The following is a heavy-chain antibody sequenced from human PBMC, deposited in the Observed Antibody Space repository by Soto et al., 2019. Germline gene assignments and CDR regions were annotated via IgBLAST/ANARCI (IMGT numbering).Heavy chain of an antibody. V-gene: IGHV3-64*01. CDR2: ITSNGGNT. CDR1: GFTFSSYA. Sequence: EVQLVESGGGLVQPGGSLRLSCAASGFTFSSYAMHLVRQAPGKGLEYVSDITSNGGNTDYASSVKGRFTISRDNSKNTLYLQMGSLRAEDMAVYYWARRIPFGYGMDVWGQGTTVTVSS. J-gene: IGHJ6*02. CDR3: ARRIPFGYGMDV. D-gene: IGHD2-21*01.